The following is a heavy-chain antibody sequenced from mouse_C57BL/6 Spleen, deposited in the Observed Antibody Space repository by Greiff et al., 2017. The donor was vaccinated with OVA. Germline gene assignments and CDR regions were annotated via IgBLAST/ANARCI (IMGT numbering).Heavy chain of an antibody. D-gene: IGHD1-2*01. J-gene: IGHJ1*03. V-gene: IGHV5-9-1*02. CDR3: TSEGTTARYFDV. CDR1: GFTFSSYA. CDR2: ISSGGDYI. Sequence: DVMLVESGEGLVKPGGSLKLSCAASGFTFSSYAMSWVRQTPEKRLEWVAYISSGGDYIYYADTVKGRFTISRDNARNTLYLQMSSLKSEDTAMYYCTSEGTTARYFDVWGTGTTVTVSS.